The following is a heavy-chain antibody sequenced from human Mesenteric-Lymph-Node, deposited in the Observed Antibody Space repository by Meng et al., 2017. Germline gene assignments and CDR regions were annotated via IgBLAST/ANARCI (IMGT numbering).Heavy chain of an antibody. CDR1: GYTFTSYA. CDR3: ARAEYYYDSSGYYYPD. V-gene: IGHV1-3*01. Sequence: QVQLWQSGAEVKKPGASVKVSCKASGYTFTSYAMHWVRQAPGQRLEWMGWINAGNGNTKYSQKFQGRVTITRDTSASTAYMELSSLRSEDTAVYYCARAEYYYDSSGYYYPDWGQGTLVTVSS. CDR2: INAGNGNT. D-gene: IGHD3-22*01. J-gene: IGHJ4*02.